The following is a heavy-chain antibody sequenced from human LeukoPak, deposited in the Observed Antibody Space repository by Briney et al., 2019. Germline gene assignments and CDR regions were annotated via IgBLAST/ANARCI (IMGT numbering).Heavy chain of an antibody. Sequence: GGSLRLSCAASGFTFSSYAMSWVRQAPGKGLEWVSAISGSGGSTYYADSVKGRFTISRDNSKNTLYLQMNSLRAEDTAVYYCAKERPRSSGSSSAYYFDYWGQGTLVTVSS. CDR1: GFTFSSYA. V-gene: IGHV3-23*01. J-gene: IGHJ4*02. D-gene: IGHD1-26*01. CDR2: ISGSGGST. CDR3: AKERPRSSGSSSAYYFDY.